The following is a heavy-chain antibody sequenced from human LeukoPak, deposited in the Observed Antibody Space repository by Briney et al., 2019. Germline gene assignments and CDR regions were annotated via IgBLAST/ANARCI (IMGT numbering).Heavy chain of an antibody. CDR2: ISSSGSTI. D-gene: IGHD3-16*02. CDR1: GFTFSDYY. V-gene: IGHV3-11*04. Sequence: GGSLRLSCAASGFTFSDYYMSWIRQAPGKGLEGVSYISSSGSTIYYADSVKGRFTISRDNAKNSLYLQMNSLRAEDTAVYYCARGLVTYVWGSYRYLDAFDIWGQGTMVTVSS. J-gene: IGHJ3*02. CDR3: ARGLVTYVWGSYRYLDAFDI.